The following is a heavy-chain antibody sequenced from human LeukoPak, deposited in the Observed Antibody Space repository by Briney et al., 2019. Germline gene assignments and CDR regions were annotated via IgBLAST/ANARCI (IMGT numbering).Heavy chain of an antibody. D-gene: IGHD3-22*01. CDR3: ARSLDSSGYYIHYYYYGMDV. V-gene: IGHV3-7*01. CDR1: GFTFSSYW. Sequence: GGSLRLSCAASGFTFSSYWMSWVRQAPGKGLEWVANIKQDGSEKYYVGSVKGRFTISRDNAKNSLYLQMNSLRAEDTAVYYCARSLDSSGYYIHYYYYGMDVWGQGTTVTVSS. CDR2: IKQDGSEK. J-gene: IGHJ6*02.